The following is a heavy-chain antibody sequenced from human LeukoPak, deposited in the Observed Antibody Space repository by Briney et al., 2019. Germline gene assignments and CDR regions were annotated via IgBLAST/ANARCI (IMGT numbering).Heavy chain of an antibody. CDR2: IYYSGSA. CDR1: GGSISSYY. Sequence: SETLSLTCIVSGGSISSYYWSWIRQPRGKGLEWIAFIYYSGSASYNPPLKSRVTISVDTSKNQFSLRLSSVTAADTAVYYCARHFVTYPHYFDYWGQGTLVTVSS. V-gene: IGHV4-59*08. CDR3: ARHFVTYPHYFDY. D-gene: IGHD2-21*01. J-gene: IGHJ4*02.